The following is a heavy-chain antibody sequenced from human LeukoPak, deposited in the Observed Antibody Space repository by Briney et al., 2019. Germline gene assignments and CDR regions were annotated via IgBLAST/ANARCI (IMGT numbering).Heavy chain of an antibody. D-gene: IGHD3-10*01. J-gene: IGHJ4*02. CDR1: GYTFTSYY. Sequence: ASVKVSCKSSGYTFTSYYMYWVRQAPGKGLEWMGLINPSGGSTSYAQKFQGRVTMTRDTSTSTVYMELSSLRSEDTAVYYCARDSGMVRGTVDYWGQGTLVTVSS. CDR3: ARDSGMVRGTVDY. V-gene: IGHV1-46*01. CDR2: INPSGGST.